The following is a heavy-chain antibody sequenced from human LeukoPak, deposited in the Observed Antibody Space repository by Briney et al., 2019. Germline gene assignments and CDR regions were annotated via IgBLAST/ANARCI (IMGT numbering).Heavy chain of an antibody. D-gene: IGHD4-17*01. J-gene: IGHJ4*02. CDR2: IYYTGST. Sequence: SETLSLTCTVSGGSMTNYYGSWIRQPPGKGLEWIAYIYYTGSTYYNPSLKSRVTISVDTSKNQFSLKLSSVTAADTAVYYCARGTMTTVTYYFDYWGQGTLVTVSS. V-gene: IGHV4-59*12. CDR3: ARGTMTTVTYYFDY. CDR1: GGSMTNYY.